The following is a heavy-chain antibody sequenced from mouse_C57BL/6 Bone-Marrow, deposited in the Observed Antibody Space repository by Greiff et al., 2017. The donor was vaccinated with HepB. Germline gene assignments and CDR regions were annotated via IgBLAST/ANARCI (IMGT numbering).Heavy chain of an antibody. V-gene: IGHV5-16*01. CDR1: GFTFSDYY. D-gene: IGHD1-1*01. Sequence: EVMLVESEGGLVQPGSSMKLSCTASGFTFSDYYMAWVRQVPEKGLEWVANINYDGSSTYYLDSLKSRFIISRDNAKNILYLQMSSLKSEDTATYYCAILLLPRWAMDYWGQGTSVTVSS. CDR2: INYDGSST. J-gene: IGHJ4*01. CDR3: AILLLPRWAMDY.